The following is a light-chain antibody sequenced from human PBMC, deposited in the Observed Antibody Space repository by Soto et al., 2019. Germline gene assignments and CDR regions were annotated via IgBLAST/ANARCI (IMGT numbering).Light chain of an antibody. Sequence: EIVLTQSPGTLSLSPGERATLSCRASQSVTSSYLAWWQQKPGQAPRLLIYDASSRATGIPDRFSGSGSGTDFTLTISRLEPEDFAVYYCQQYGSSPRTFGQGTKLEIK. CDR1: QSVTSSY. J-gene: IGKJ2*01. CDR2: DAS. V-gene: IGKV3-20*01. CDR3: QQYGSSPRT.